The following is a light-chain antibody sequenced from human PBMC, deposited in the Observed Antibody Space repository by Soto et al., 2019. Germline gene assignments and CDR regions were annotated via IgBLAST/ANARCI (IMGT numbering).Light chain of an antibody. J-gene: IGKJ2*01. CDR3: QQYGGSLPYT. CDR1: QSVIINY. V-gene: IGKV3-20*01. Sequence: EIVLTQSPGTLSLSPGERATLSCRASQSVIINYLAWYQQKPGQPPRLLIYGASSRATGIPDRFSGSRSGTDFTLTIRRLEPEDFAVYSCQQYGGSLPYTFGQGTKLEIK. CDR2: GAS.